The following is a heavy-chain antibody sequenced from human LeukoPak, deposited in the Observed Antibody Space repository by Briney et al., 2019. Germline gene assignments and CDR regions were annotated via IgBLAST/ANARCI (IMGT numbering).Heavy chain of an antibody. CDR2: ISSSSSTI. J-gene: IGHJ3*02. D-gene: IGHD2-21*01. V-gene: IGHV3-48*01. CDR3: ARDSRHYYSGAFDI. Sequence: GGSLRLSCAASGFTFSSYSTNWVRQAPGKGLEWVSYISSSSSTIYYADSVKGRFTISRDNAKNSLYLQMNSLRAEDTAVYYCARDSRHYYSGAFDIWGQGTMVTVS. CDR1: GFTFSSYS.